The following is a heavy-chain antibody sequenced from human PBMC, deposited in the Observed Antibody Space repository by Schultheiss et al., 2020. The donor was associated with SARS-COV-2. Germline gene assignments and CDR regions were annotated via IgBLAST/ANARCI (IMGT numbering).Heavy chain of an antibody. D-gene: IGHD2-2*01. CDR2: ISYDGSNK. Sequence: GGSLRLSCAASGFTFSSYALHWVRQAPGKGLEWVALISYDGSNKYYADSVKGRFTVSRDNAKNTLYLQMNSLRAEDTAVYYCARGVWDIVVVGYYMDVWGKGTTVTVSS. V-gene: IGHV3-30*04. J-gene: IGHJ6*03. CDR1: GFTFSSYA. CDR3: ARGVWDIVVVGYYMDV.